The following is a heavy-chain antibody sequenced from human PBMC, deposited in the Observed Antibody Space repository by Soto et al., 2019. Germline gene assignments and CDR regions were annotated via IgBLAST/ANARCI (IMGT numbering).Heavy chain of an antibody. Sequence: GASVKVSCKASGYTFTSYGISWVRQAPGQGLEWMGWISAYNGNTNYAQKLQGRVTMTTDTSTSTAYMELRSLRSDDTAVYYCASSKEYYYGSGSYYRKYYYYYYGMDVWGQGTTVTVSS. D-gene: IGHD3-10*01. CDR2: ISAYNGNT. CDR3: ASSKEYYYGSGSYYRKYYYYYYGMDV. CDR1: GYTFTSYG. J-gene: IGHJ6*02. V-gene: IGHV1-18*01.